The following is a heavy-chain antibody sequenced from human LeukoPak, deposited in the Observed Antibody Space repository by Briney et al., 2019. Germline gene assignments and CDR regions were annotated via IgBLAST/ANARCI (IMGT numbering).Heavy chain of an antibody. CDR1: GSNFSSYW. V-gene: IGHV3-74*01. J-gene: IGHJ4*02. CDR3: ARVIYSSGRYFDY. D-gene: IGHD6-19*01. CDR2: INSDGSST. Sequence: GGSLRLSCTASGSNFSSYWMHWVRQAPGKGLVWVSRINSDGSSTSYADSVKGRFTISRDNAKNTLYLQMNSLRAEDTAVYYCARVIYSSGRYFDYWGQGTLVTVSS.